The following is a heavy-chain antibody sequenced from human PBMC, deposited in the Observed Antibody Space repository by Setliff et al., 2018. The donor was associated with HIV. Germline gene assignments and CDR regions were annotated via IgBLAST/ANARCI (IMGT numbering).Heavy chain of an antibody. D-gene: IGHD6-19*01. CDR3: ARSPRYSSGWYDSYFDQ. J-gene: IGHJ4*02. Sequence: SVKVSCKASGGTFSSYAISWVRQAPGQGLEWMGGSIPMYGTSNYAQKFQGRVTITTDESTCTAYMELSRLRSDDTAVYYCARSPRYSSGWYDSYFDQWGQGTLVTVSS. CDR1: GGTFSSYA. CDR2: SIPMYGTS. V-gene: IGHV1-69*05.